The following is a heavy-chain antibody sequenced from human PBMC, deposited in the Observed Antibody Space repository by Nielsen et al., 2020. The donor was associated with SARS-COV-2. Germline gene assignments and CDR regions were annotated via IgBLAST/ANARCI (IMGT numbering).Heavy chain of an antibody. Sequence: SETLSLTCAVYGGSFSGYYWSWIRQPPGKGLEWIGEINHSGSTNYNPSLKSRVTISVDTSKNQFSLKLSSVTAADTAVYYCASGDTAMANIDYWGQGTLVTVSS. CDR2: INHSGST. V-gene: IGHV4-34*01. D-gene: IGHD5-18*01. CDR1: GGSFSGYY. CDR3: ASGDTAMANIDY. J-gene: IGHJ4*02.